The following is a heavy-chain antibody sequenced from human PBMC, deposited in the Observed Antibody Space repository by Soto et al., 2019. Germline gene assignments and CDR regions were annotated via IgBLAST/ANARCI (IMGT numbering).Heavy chain of an antibody. D-gene: IGHD6-13*01. V-gene: IGHV1-18*01. CDR1: GYTFTSYG. CDR3: ARVRGISESNNAITYVDS. J-gene: IGHJ4*01. Sequence: ASVKVSCKASGYTFTSYGISWVRQAPGQGLEWMGWISAYNGNTNYAQKLQGRVTMTTDTSTSTAYMELRSLRSDDTAVYYCARVRGISESNNAITYVDSWGQRAAVTVSS. CDR2: ISAYNGNT.